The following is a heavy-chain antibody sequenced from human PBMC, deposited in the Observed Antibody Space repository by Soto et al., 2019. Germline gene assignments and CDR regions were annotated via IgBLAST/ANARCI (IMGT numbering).Heavy chain of an antibody. Sequence: GGSLRLSCSASGFSISDYAMSWVRQAPGKGLEWVSSISDSGTKTFYADSVKGRFAISRDTSKNTVYMQMNNLRVEDTALYYCAKDGNRKDDYWGQGTVVTVSS. CDR3: AKDGNRKDDY. CDR1: GFSISDYA. V-gene: IGHV3-23*01. J-gene: IGHJ4*02. CDR2: ISDSGTKT.